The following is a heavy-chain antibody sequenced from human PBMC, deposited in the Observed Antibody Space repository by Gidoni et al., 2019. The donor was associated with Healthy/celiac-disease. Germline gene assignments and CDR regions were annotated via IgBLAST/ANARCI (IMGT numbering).Heavy chain of an antibody. D-gene: IGHD1-26*01. V-gene: IGHV4-61*02. CDR1: GGPISSGSYY. Sequence: QVQLQESGPGLVKPSQTLSLTCTVSGGPISSGSYYWSWIRQPAGKGLEWIGRIYTSGSTNYNPSLKSRVTISVDTSKNQFSLKLSSVTAADTAVYYCAREVLGEWELSFDYWGQGTLVTVSS. CDR3: AREVLGEWELSFDY. CDR2: IYTSGST. J-gene: IGHJ4*02.